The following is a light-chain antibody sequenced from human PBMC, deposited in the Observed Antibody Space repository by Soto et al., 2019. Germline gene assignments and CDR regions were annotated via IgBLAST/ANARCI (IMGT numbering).Light chain of an antibody. CDR1: SSDVGAYNS. Sequence: QSALTQPASVSGSPGQSITISCTGTSSDVGAYNSVSWYQQHPGKAPKLMIYEVSNRPSGVSNRFYGDKSGNKASLTISGLQAEDEADYYCSSYTSSSTLVVFGGGTKLTVL. CDR2: EVS. V-gene: IGLV2-14*01. J-gene: IGLJ2*01. CDR3: SSYTSSSTLVV.